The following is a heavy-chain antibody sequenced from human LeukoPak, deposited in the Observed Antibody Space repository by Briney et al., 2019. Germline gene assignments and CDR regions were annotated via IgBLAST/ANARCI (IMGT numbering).Heavy chain of an antibody. Sequence: GGSLRLSCAASGFNFSSYAMSWVRQAPGKGLKWVSAISGSGGSTYYADSVKGRFTISRDNSKNTLYLQMNSLRAEDTAVYYCAKGRSGFRRFYYDSSGYPLRFDYWGQGTLVTVSS. J-gene: IGHJ4*02. CDR1: GFNFSSYA. V-gene: IGHV3-23*01. CDR2: ISGSGGST. D-gene: IGHD3-22*01. CDR3: AKGRSGFRRFYYDSSGYPLRFDY.